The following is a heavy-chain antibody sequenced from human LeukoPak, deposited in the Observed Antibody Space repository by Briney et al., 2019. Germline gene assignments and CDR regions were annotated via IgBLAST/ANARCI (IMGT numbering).Heavy chain of an antibody. J-gene: IGHJ4*02. CDR2: IYYSGST. CDR1: GGSISSYY. V-gene: IGHV4-59*01. CDR3: ARGAQAWQLVPFDF. D-gene: IGHD6-13*01. Sequence: PSETLSLTCTVSGGSISSYYWTWVRQPPEKGLEWIGYIYYSGSTNYNPSLKSRVTISVDTSKNQFSLKLSSVTAADTAVYYCARGAQAWQLVPFDFWGQGALVAVSS.